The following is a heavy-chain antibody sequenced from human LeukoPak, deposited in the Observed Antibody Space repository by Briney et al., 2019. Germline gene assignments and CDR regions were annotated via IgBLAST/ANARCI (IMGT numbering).Heavy chain of an antibody. CDR3: ARLRGPTTETLDF. V-gene: IGHV5-51*01. CDR1: GYTFTYYW. D-gene: IGHD1-14*01. CDR2: IYPGDSGT. Sequence: GESLKISCRGSGYTFTYYWIAWVRQRPGKGLELMGIIYPGDSGTTYSPSFQGQVTMSADESVNTAYLQWTSLKATDIAMYYCARLRGPTTETLDFWGQGTLVTVSS. J-gene: IGHJ4*02.